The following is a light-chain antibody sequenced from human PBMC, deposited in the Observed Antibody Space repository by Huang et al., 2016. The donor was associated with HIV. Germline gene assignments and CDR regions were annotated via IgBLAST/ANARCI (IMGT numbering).Light chain of an antibody. CDR3: QQRSNWS. J-gene: IGKJ5*01. CDR1: QSVSSY. V-gene: IGKV3-11*01. Sequence: EIVLTQSPATLSLSPGERATLACRASQSVSSYLAWYQQKPGQAPMLLIYDASNRAIGIPARFSGSGSGTDFTLTISSLEPEDFAVYYCQQRSNWSFGQGTRLEIK. CDR2: DAS.